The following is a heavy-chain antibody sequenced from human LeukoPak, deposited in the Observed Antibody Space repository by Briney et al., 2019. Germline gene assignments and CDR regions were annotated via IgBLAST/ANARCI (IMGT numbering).Heavy chain of an antibody. CDR2: INPNSGGT. V-gene: IGHV1-2*06. CDR1: GYTFTGYY. J-gene: IGHJ4*02. D-gene: IGHD3-22*01. Sequence: ASVKVSCKASGYTFTGYYMHWVRQAPGQGLEWRGRINPNSGGTNYAQKFQGRVTMTRDTSISTAYMELSRLRSDDTAVYYCAREVTYYYDSSGYPQLDYWGQGTLVTVSS. CDR3: AREVTYYYDSSGYPQLDY.